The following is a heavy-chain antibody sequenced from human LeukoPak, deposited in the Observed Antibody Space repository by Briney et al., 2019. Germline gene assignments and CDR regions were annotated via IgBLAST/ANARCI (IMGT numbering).Heavy chain of an antibody. CDR3: VKDRESSGYRFDL. D-gene: IGHD3-22*01. Sequence: KAGGSLRLSCVASGFSFRNYAMNWVRQAPGKGLEWVSTISGSGDDTYYADSVKGRFTISRDNSKNTLYLQMNSLRAEDTAVYYCVKDRESSGYRFDLWGQGTLVTVSS. V-gene: IGHV3-23*01. CDR1: GFSFRNYA. CDR2: ISGSGDDT. J-gene: IGHJ4*02.